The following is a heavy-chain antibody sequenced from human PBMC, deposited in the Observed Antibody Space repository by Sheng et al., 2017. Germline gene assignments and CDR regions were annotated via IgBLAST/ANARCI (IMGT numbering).Heavy chain of an antibody. CDR2: IYHSGST. Sequence: QVQLQESGPGLVKPSETLSLTCAVSGYSISSGYYWGWIRQPPGKGLEWIGSIYHSGSTYYNPSLKSRVTISVDTSKNQFSLKLSSVTAADTAVYYCARSSGEGYYDSSGYYYGPYWGQGTLVTVSS. CDR1: GYSISSGYY. V-gene: IGHV4-38-2*01. D-gene: IGHD3-22*01. CDR3: ARSSGEGYYDSSGYYYGPY. J-gene: IGHJ4*02.